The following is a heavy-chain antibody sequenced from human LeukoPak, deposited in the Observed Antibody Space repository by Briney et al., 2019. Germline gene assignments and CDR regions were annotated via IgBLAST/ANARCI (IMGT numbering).Heavy chain of an antibody. CDR2: INHSGST. V-gene: IGHV4-30-2*02. Sequence: SQTLSLTCTVSGGSISSGGYYWSWIRQPPGKGLEWIGEINHSGSTNYNPSLKSRVTISVDTSKNQFSLKLSSVTAADTAVYYCAKLSRGTVDYWGQGTLVTVSS. CDR1: GGSISSGGYY. CDR3: AKLSRGTVDY. J-gene: IGHJ4*02. D-gene: IGHD3-10*01.